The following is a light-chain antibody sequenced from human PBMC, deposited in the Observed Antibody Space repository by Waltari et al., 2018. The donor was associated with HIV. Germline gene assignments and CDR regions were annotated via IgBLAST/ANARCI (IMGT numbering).Light chain of an antibody. V-gene: IGLV2-14*01. J-gene: IGLJ1*01. Sequence: QFALTPPASVSGSPALSLTIFCTGTSSDVGHYYSVSWYQQHPGKAPKLMIYEVSNRPSGVSYRFSGSKSGNTASLTISGLQAEDETDYYCSSYTSSGAYVFGTGTTVTVL. CDR3: SSYTSSGAYV. CDR2: EVS. CDR1: SSDVGHYYS.